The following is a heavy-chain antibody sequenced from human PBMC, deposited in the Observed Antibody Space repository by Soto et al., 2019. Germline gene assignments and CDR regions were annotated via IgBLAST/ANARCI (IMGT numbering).Heavy chain of an antibody. Sequence: QVQLQESGPGLVKPSQTLSLTCTVSGGSIRSEDYYWSWTRQPPGKGLEWIEYISYSGSTAYKSSLRRRVTLTLETPRNQLSLKLISATAADAAVYYCARVRRVGATAFDSWGQGTLVAVS. D-gene: IGHD1-26*01. V-gene: IGHV4-30-4*01. CDR2: ISYSGST. CDR3: ARVRRVGATAFDS. J-gene: IGHJ4*02. CDR1: GGSIRSEDYY.